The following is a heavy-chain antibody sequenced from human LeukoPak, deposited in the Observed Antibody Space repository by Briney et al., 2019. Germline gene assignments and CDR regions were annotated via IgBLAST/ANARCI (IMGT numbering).Heavy chain of an antibody. J-gene: IGHJ4*02. V-gene: IGHV3-64*01. D-gene: IGHD6-13*01. CDR2: ITSNGVCT. CDR1: GFTFITYP. CDR3: AGGSSWYLDY. Sequence: PGGSLRLSCAASGFTFITYPMHWVRQAPGKGLEYVSSITSNGVCTYYANSVKGRFPISRDNSKNTLYLEMGSLRAEDMAVYCCAGGSSWYLDYWGQGTLVTVSS.